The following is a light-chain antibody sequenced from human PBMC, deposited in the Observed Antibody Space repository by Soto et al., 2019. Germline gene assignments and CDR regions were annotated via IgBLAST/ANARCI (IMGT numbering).Light chain of an antibody. CDR3: QHYKAFSPWT. V-gene: IGKV1-5*01. Sequence: DRQITQCPSARSASVGDIVTITFRASQNISSWLAWYQQKAGKAPKSLIYDASSLESGVPSRMSGSGSGTEFTLTITNLQPDDSATYYCQHYKAFSPWTFGQGTKVDIK. CDR2: DAS. J-gene: IGKJ1*01. CDR1: QNISSW.